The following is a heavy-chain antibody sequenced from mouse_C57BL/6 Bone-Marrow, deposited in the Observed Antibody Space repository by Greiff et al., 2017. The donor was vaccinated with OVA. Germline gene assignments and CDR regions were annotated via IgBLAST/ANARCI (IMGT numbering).Heavy chain of an antibody. Sequence: QVHVKQSGAELARPGASVKLSCKASGYTFTSYGISWVKQRTGQGLEWIGEIYPRSGNTYYNEKFKGKATLTADKSSSTAHMELRSLTSEDSAVYFCARGYYGSSYEMDYWGQGTSVTVSS. CDR1: GYTFTSYG. CDR2: IYPRSGNT. D-gene: IGHD1-1*01. J-gene: IGHJ4*01. V-gene: IGHV1-81*01. CDR3: ARGYYGSSYEMDY.